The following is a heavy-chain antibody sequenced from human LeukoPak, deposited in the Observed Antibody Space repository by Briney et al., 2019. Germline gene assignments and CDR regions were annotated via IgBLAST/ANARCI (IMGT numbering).Heavy chain of an antibody. CDR2: FSRGAGRT. CDR3: AKDHLLCTSTSCYIDYFDS. Sequence: GGSLRLSCAASGFTFSSYAMSWVRQAPGKGLEWVSAFSRGAGRTSYADSVRGRFTISRDTSTNTLFLEMSSLRVEDTAIYFCAKDHLLCTSTSCYIDYFDSWGLGTLVTVSS. CDR1: GFTFSSYA. V-gene: IGHV3-23*05. D-gene: IGHD2-2*02. J-gene: IGHJ4*02.